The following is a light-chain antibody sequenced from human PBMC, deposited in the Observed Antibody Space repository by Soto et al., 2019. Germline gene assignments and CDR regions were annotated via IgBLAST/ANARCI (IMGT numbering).Light chain of an antibody. Sequence: EMVMTQSPATLSVSPGERATLSCRASQSVSSNLAWYQQKPGQAPRLLIYGASTRATGVPARFSGSRSGTEFTLTISSLQSEDFAVYYCQQYNNWPPITFGQGTRLEIK. CDR3: QQYNNWPPIT. CDR2: GAS. CDR1: QSVSSN. V-gene: IGKV3-15*01. J-gene: IGKJ5*01.